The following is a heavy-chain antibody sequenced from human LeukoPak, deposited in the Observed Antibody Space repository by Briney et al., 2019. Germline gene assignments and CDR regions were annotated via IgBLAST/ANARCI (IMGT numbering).Heavy chain of an antibody. Sequence: GGSLRLSCAASGFDFSNYWMYWVRQAPGKGLEWVSYISSSSSTIYYADSVKGRFTISRDNAKNSLYLQMNSLRAEDTAVYYCARGAYYYEDWGQGTLVTVSS. J-gene: IGHJ4*02. CDR2: ISSSSSTI. V-gene: IGHV3-48*01. D-gene: IGHD3-22*01. CDR1: GFDFSNYW. CDR3: ARGAYYYED.